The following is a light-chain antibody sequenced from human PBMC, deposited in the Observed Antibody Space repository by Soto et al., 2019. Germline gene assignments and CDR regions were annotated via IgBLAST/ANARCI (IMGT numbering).Light chain of an antibody. CDR3: QQYDHFVT. Sequence: DIQMTQSPSSLAASVGDRVTITCRASQDIKNYLNWYQQNQGKAPKLLIYDASNLEIGVPSRFSGSRSGTHCIFTIDSLQPEDIATYYCQQYDHFVTFGGGTKVEF. V-gene: IGKV1-33*01. CDR1: QDIKNY. CDR2: DAS. J-gene: IGKJ4*01.